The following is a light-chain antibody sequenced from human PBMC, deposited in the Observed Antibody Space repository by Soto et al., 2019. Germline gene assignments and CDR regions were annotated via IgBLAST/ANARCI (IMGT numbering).Light chain of an antibody. CDR2: GAS. CDR3: QKYGSSPLN. Sequence: EIVLTQSPGTLSLSPGERATLSCRASQSVSSSYLAWYQQKPGQAPRLLIYGASSRATGIPDRFSGSGSGTDFTLTISRLEPEDFAVYYCQKYGSSPLNFGGGTKVDIK. CDR1: QSVSSSY. J-gene: IGKJ4*01. V-gene: IGKV3-20*01.